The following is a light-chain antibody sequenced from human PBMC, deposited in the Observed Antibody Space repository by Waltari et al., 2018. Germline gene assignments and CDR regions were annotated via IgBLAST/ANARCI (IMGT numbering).Light chain of an antibody. V-gene: IGKV1-39*01. CDR1: QSISSY. Sequence: DIQMTQSPSSLSASVGDRVTITSRASQSISSYLTWYQQKPGKAPKLLIYAASNLQSGVPSRFSGSGSGTDFTLTISSLQPEDVAVYYCQQYYSTPRTFGQGTKVEIK. CDR2: AAS. J-gene: IGKJ1*01. CDR3: QQYYSTPRT.